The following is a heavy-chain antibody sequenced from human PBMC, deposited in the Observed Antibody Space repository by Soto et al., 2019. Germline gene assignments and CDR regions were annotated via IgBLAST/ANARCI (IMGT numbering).Heavy chain of an antibody. J-gene: IGHJ4*02. Sequence: QVQLEESGGGVVQPGRSLRLSCTASGFTFNSYGMHWVRQAPGKGLEWVAVTWYDGSTKFYADSVKGRFTISRDNFKNTMDRQTNSLRAEDTAVYYCVRYLSRGYCTGDCLDYWGRGTLVTVSS. CDR3: VRYLSRGYCTGDCLDY. CDR1: GFTFNSYG. D-gene: IGHD2-8*02. CDR2: TWYDGSTK. V-gene: IGHV3-33*01.